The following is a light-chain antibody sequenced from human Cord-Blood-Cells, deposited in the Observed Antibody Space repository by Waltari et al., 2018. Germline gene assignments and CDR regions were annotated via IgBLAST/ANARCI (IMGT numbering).Light chain of an antibody. J-gene: IGLJ3*02. CDR3: VAWDDSLSGWV. CDR1: SSNIGSNY. CDR2: RNN. Sequence: QSVLTQSPSASGTPGQRVTISCSGSSSNIGSNYVYWYQQLPGTAPKLLIYRNNQRPSGVPDRFSGSKSGTSASLAISGLRSEDEADYYCVAWDDSLSGWVFGGGTKLTVL. V-gene: IGLV1-47*01.